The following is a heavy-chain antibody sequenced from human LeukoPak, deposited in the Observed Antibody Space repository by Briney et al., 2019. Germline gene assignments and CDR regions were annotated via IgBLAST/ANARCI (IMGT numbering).Heavy chain of an antibody. Sequence: GGSLRLSCEASGFTFNNYWMSWVRQAPGKGLEWVSAISGSGGSTYYADSVKGRFTISRDNAKNSLYLQMNSLRAEDTAVYYCAELGITMIGGVWGKGTTVTISS. CDR1: GFTFNNYW. CDR3: AELGITMIGGV. CDR2: ISGSGGST. D-gene: IGHD3-10*02. V-gene: IGHV3-23*01. J-gene: IGHJ6*04.